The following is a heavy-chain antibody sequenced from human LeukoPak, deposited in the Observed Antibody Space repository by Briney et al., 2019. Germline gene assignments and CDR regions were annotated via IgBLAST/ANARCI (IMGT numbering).Heavy chain of an antibody. CDR1: GFTLSTLW. Sequence: GGSLRLSCAASGFTLSTLWMRWVRQAPGKGMEWVANINDGGSADSYADSVRGRFTISRDNAKNSLHLQMNSLRAEDTAVYYCARDWERSRDYWGQGTLVTVSS. D-gene: IGHD2-2*01. CDR3: ARDWERSRDY. V-gene: IGHV3-7*01. J-gene: IGHJ4*02. CDR2: INDGGSAD.